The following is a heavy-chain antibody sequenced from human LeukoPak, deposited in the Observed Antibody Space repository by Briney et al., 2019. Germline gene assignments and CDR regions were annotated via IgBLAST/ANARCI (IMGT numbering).Heavy chain of an antibody. Sequence: PGGSLRLSCAASGFTFSTYSMTWVRQAPGKGLEWVSYISGGSGSIYYADSVRGRFTISRDNAKNTLYLQMNSLRAEDTAVYYCARAEIYYYGSGSPDYWGQGTLVTVSS. CDR3: ARAEIYYYGSGSPDY. CDR2: ISGGSGSI. V-gene: IGHV3-48*04. J-gene: IGHJ4*02. CDR1: GFTFSTYS. D-gene: IGHD3-10*01.